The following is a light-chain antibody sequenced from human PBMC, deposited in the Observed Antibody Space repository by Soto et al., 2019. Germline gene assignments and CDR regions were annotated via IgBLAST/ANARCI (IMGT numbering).Light chain of an antibody. V-gene: IGLV1-40*01. J-gene: IGLJ2*01. CDR2: GNR. CDR1: NSNLGAGYD. CDR3: QVWDSRGDRPV. Sequence: QSVLTQPPSVSGAPGQRVTISCTGNNSNLGAGYDVHWYQQLPGAAPKLVIFGNRNRPSGVPDRFSGSNSGNTATLTISRVEAGDEADYYCQVWDSRGDRPVFGGGTKLTVL.